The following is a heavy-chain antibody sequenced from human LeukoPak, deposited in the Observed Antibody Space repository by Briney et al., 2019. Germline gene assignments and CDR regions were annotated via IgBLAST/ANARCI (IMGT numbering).Heavy chain of an antibody. CDR3: ARAKSSGYYSWYFDY. D-gene: IGHD3-22*01. J-gene: IGHJ4*02. CDR2: IIPIFGTA. Sequence: SVTVSCKASGGTFSSYAISWVRQAPGQGLEWMGGIIPIFGTANYAQKFQGRVTITTDESTSTAYMELSSLRSEDTAVYYCARAKSSGYYSWYFDYWGQGTLVTVSS. CDR1: GGTFSSYA. V-gene: IGHV1-69*05.